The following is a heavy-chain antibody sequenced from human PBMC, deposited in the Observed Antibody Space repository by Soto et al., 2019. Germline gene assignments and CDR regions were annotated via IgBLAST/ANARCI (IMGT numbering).Heavy chain of an antibody. V-gene: IGHV4-59*08. CDR3: ARGSGSYDYSFDY. Sequence: PSETLSLTCTVSGGSISSYYWSWIRQPPGKGLEWIWYIYYSGSTNYNPSLKSRVTISVDTSKNQFSLKLSSVTAADTAVYYCARGSGSYDYSFDYWGQGTLVTVS. CDR2: IYYSGST. D-gene: IGHD3-10*01. CDR1: GGSISSYY. J-gene: IGHJ4*02.